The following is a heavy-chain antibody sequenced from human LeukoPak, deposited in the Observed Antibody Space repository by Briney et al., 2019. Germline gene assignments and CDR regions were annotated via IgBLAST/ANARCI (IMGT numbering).Heavy chain of an antibody. CDR1: GYTFTSYY. J-gene: IGHJ3*02. V-gene: IGHV1-46*01. D-gene: IGHD3-22*01. Sequence: APVKVSCKASGYTFTSYYMHWVRQAPGQGLEWMGIINPSGGSTSYAQKFQGRVTMTRDTSTSTVYMELSSLRSEDTAVYYCARDVSYDSSGLDAFDIWGQGTMVTVSS. CDR3: ARDVSYDSSGLDAFDI. CDR2: INPSGGST.